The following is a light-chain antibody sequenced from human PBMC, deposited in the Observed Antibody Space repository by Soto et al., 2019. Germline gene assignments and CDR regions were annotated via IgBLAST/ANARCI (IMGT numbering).Light chain of an antibody. CDR1: QDISTY. Sequence: RLTQSPSSLSASVGDTVTISCRASQDISTYLAWYQHKPGKAPTLLIFGASSLHNGVPPRFAGSGSGSEFTLTINRLQPDDSATYYCQEYTDNSGTFGQGTKVEIK. V-gene: IGKV1-5*01. J-gene: IGKJ1*01. CDR2: GAS. CDR3: QEYTDNSGT.